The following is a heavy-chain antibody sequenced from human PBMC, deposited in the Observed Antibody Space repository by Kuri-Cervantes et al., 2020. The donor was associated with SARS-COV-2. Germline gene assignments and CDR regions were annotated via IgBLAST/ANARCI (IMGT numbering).Heavy chain of an antibody. J-gene: IGHJ4*02. CDR2: IRYDGSNK. D-gene: IGHD2-2*02. CDR1: GFTFSSYS. Sequence: GESLKISCAASGFTFSSYSMNWVRQAPGKGLEWVAFIRYDGSNKYYADSVKGRFTISRDNSKNTLYLQMNSLRAEDTAVYYCAKEGYCSSTSCYTAVFDYWGQGTLVTVSS. CDR3: AKEGYCSSTSCYTAVFDY. V-gene: IGHV3-30*02.